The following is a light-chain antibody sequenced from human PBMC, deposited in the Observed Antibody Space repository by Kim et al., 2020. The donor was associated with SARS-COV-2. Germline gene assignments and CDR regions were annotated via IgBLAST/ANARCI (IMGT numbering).Light chain of an antibody. V-gene: IGLV1-44*01. CDR2: SNN. J-gene: IGLJ3*02. CDR1: SSNIGSNT. Sequence: GRRVTISGSGSSSNIGSNTVNWYQQRPGTAPKLLIYSNNQRPSGVPDRFSGSKSGTSASLAISGLQSEDEADYYCAAWDDSLNGWVFGGGTQLTVL. CDR3: AAWDDSLNGWV.